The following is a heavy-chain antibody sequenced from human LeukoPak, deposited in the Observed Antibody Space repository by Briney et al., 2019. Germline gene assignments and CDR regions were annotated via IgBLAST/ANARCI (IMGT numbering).Heavy chain of an antibody. CDR1: GGTFSSYA. V-gene: IGHV1-69*05. Sequence: SVKVSCKASGGTFSSYAISWVRQAPGQGLEWVGRIIPIFGTANYAQKFQGRVTITTDESTSTAYMELSSLRSEDTAVYYCAREVYSYGYARFDYWGQGTLVTVSS. D-gene: IGHD5-18*01. CDR2: IIPIFGTA. J-gene: IGHJ4*02. CDR3: AREVYSYGYARFDY.